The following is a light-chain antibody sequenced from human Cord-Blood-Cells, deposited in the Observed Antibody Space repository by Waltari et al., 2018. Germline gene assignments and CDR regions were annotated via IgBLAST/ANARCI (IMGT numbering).Light chain of an antibody. CDR1: SSDVGSYNL. CDR2: EGS. CDR3: CSYAGSSTFGVV. Sequence: QSALTQPASVSGSPGQSNTISCTGTSSDVGSYNLVPWYQQHPGKAPKLMIYEGSKRPSGVSNRFAGSKSGNTASLTISGLQAEDEADYYCCSYAGSSTFGVVFGGGTKLTVL. V-gene: IGLV2-23*03. J-gene: IGLJ2*01.